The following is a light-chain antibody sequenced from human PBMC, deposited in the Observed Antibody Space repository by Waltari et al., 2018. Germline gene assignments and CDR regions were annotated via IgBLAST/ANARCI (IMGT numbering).Light chain of an antibody. V-gene: IGKV1-9*01. Sequence: VGDRVTITCRASQGISSYLAWYQQKPGKAPNLLIYAAFTLQSGVPSRFSGSGSGTDFTLTISSLQPEDFATYYCQQFNTYPLTFGQG. CDR2: AAF. J-gene: IGKJ5*01. CDR3: QQFNTYPLT. CDR1: QGISSY.